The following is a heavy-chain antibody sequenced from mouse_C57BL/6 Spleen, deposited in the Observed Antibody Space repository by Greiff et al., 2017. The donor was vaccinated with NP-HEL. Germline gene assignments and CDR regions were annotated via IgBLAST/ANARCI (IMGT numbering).Heavy chain of an antibody. J-gene: IGHJ2*01. CDR3: ARSHHYYGSLDY. D-gene: IGHD1-1*01. Sequence: QVQLQQSGAELVMPGASVKLSCKASGYTFTSYWMHWVKQRPGQGLEWIGEIDPSDSYTNYNQKFKGKSTLTVDKSSSTAYMQLSSLTSEDSAVYYCARSHHYYGSLDYWGQGTTLTVSS. CDR1: GYTFTSYW. CDR2: IDPSDSYT. V-gene: IGHV1-69*01.